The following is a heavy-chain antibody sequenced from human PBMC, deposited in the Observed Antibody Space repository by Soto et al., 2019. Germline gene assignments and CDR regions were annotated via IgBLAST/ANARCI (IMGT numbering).Heavy chain of an antibody. V-gene: IGHV4-4*02. CDR1: GGSISSTNW. CDR3: ANLPPHVVLVVLPFPS. J-gene: IGHJ4*02. D-gene: IGHD2-15*01. CDR2: IYHTGTT. Sequence: QVQLQQSGPRLARPSETLSLTCVVSGGSISSTNWWTWVRQTPGKGLEWIGKIYHTGTTKYNPSLRNRATISLDKSHNKLSLDLKSVTAAATAIYSCANLPPHVVLVVLPFPSGGQGSLVTVSS.